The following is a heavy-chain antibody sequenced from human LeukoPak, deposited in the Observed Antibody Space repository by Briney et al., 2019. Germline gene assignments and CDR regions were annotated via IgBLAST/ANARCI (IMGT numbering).Heavy chain of an antibody. CDR1: GFTFSSYS. J-gene: IGHJ4*02. D-gene: IGHD5-12*01. Sequence: GGSLRLSCAASGFTFSSYSMNWVRQAPGKGLEWVSSISSSSYIYYADSVKGRFTISRDNAKNSLYLQMNSLRAEDTAVYYCARVKRVATIPTYDYWGQGTLLTASS. CDR3: ARVKRVATIPTYDY. V-gene: IGHV3-21*01. CDR2: ISSSSYI.